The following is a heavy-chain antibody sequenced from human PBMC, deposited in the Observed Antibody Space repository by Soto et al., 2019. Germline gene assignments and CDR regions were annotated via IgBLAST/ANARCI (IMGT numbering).Heavy chain of an antibody. Sequence: QITLKESGPTLVKPTQTLTLTCTFSGFSLTTDRVGVGWIRQPPGEALEWLAVIYWDDSKTYRPSLESRLTITKDTSKYLVALTMTNSDSLDTATYYCAHAYGGRSLYWGQGTLVTVSS. J-gene: IGHJ4*02. CDR2: IYWDDSK. CDR3: AHAYGGRSLY. V-gene: IGHV2-5*02. CDR1: GFSLTTDRVG. D-gene: IGHD1-26*01.